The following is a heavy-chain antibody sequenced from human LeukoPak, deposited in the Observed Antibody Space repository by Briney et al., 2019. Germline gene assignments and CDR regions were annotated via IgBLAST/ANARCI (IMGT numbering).Heavy chain of an antibody. CDR2: TYSAGDT. CDR3: DRDYCTTSSCYTRWFDP. D-gene: IGHD2-2*02. Sequence: GGSLRLSCAASGFTVSSNFMSGVRQTPGKGREWVSVTYSAGDTYSADSVKGRFTISRDTFKNTVYLQMNSMRADNTAVYYCDRDYCTTSSCYTRWFDPWGQGTLVTVSS. CDR1: GFTVSSNF. V-gene: IGHV3-66*02. J-gene: IGHJ5*02.